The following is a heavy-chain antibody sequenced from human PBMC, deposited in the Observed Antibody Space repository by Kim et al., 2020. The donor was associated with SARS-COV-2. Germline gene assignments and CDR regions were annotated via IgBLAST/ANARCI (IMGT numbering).Heavy chain of an antibody. CDR3: AKTTTGSGWVFGY. V-gene: IGHV3-33*06. D-gene: IGHD6-19*01. CDR1: GFTFSSYA. CDR2: IWYDGSNK. Sequence: GGSLRLSCAASGFTFSSYAMHWVRQAPGKGLEWVAVIWYDGSNKYYADSVKGRFTISRDNSKNTLYLQMNSLRAEDTAVYYCAKTTTGSGWVFGYWGQGTLVTVSS. J-gene: IGHJ4*02.